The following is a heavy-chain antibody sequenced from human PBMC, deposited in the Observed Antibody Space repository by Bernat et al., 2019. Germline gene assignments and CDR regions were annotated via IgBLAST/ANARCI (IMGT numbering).Heavy chain of an antibody. V-gene: IGHV3-30*18. J-gene: IGHJ6*02. CDR2: ISYDGSNK. CDR3: AKEVGYCSGGSCYYYYGMDV. CDR1: GFTFSSYG. D-gene: IGHD2-15*01. Sequence: QVQLVESGGGVVQPGRSLRLSCAASGFTFSSYGMHWVRQAPGKGLEWVAVISYDGSNKYDADSVKGRFTISRDNSKNTLYLQMNSLRAEDTAVYYCAKEVGYCSGGSCYYYYGMDVWGQGTTVTVSS.